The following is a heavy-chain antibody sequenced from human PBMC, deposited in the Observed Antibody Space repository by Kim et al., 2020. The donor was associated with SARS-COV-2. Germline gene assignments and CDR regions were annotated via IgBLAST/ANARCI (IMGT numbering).Heavy chain of an antibody. CDR3: ARDPDTRGWSAFDF. J-gene: IGHJ4*02. CDR2: IKGDGSSI. Sequence: GGSLRPSCAASGFNFINYWMHWVRQAPGKGLVWVSRIKGDGSSIIYADSVKGRFTISRDNAKNMLFLQMDSLRAEDAAVYHCARDPDTRGWSAFDFWGQGALVTVSS. D-gene: IGHD6-19*01. V-gene: IGHV3-74*01. CDR1: GFNFINYW.